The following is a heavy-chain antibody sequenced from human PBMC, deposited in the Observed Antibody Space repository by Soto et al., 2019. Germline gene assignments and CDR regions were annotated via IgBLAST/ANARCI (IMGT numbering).Heavy chain of an antibody. J-gene: IGHJ3*02. CDR1: GGYISSYY. D-gene: IGHD3-10*01. V-gene: IGHV4-59*01. Sequence: SETMSLTCTVSGGYISSYYWSWIRQPPGKGLEWIGYIYYSGSTNYNPSLKSRVTISVDTSKNQFSLKLSSVTAADTAVYYCARVWGGAFDIWGQGTMVSVSS. CDR2: IYYSGST. CDR3: ARVWGGAFDI.